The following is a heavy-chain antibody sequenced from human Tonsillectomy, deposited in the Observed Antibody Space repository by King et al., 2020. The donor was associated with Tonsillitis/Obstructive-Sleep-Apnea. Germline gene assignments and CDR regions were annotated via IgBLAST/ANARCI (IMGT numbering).Heavy chain of an antibody. J-gene: IGHJ3*02. Sequence: VQLVESGGGLVKPGGSLRLSCAASGFTFSTYSMTWVRQAPGKGLEWVSSISTTSSYIYYGDSVKGRFTISRDNAKNSLYLQMNSLRAEDRAVYYCARDSDDAFDIWGQGTMVTVSS. CDR3: ARDSDDAFDI. CDR1: GFTFSTYS. V-gene: IGHV3-21*01. CDR2: ISTTSSYI.